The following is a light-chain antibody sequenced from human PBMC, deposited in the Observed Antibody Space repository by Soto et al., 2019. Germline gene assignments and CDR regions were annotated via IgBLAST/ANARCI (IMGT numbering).Light chain of an antibody. J-gene: IGKJ4*01. Sequence: ELVLTQSPATLSVSPGERATLSCRASQGVGRTLAWYQQAPGQAPRLLIYDASTRATGIPARFSGDGSGTEFTLTISSLQSDDIAVYYCQQYKTWPLSFGGGTRVEI. V-gene: IGKV3-15*01. CDR1: QGVGRT. CDR3: QQYKTWPLS. CDR2: DAS.